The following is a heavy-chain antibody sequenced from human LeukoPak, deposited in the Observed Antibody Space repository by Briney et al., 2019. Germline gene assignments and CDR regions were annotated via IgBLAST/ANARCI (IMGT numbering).Heavy chain of an antibody. J-gene: IGHJ6*03. V-gene: IGHV4-39*01. CDR1: GGSISSGSYH. Sequence: SETLSLTCTVSGGSISSGSYHWGWIRQPPGEGLEWIGSIYYSGTTYYNPSLKSRVTISVDTSKNQFSLKLSSVTAADTALYYCARLIYFYYYMDVWGKGTTVTVSS. CDR2: IYYSGTT. CDR3: ARLIYFYYYMDV.